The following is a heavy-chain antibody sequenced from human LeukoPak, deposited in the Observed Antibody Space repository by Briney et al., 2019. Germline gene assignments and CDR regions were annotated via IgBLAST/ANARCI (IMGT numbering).Heavy chain of an antibody. Sequence: ASVKVSCKASGYTFTGYYMYWVRQAPGQGLEWMGWINPNSGGTNYAQKFQGRVTMTRDTFISTAYMELSRLRSDDTAVYYCARGRSSGWYPVYYFDYCGQGTLVTVSS. J-gene: IGHJ4*02. D-gene: IGHD6-19*01. V-gene: IGHV1-2*02. CDR1: GYTFTGYY. CDR2: INPNSGGT. CDR3: ARGRSSGWYPVYYFDY.